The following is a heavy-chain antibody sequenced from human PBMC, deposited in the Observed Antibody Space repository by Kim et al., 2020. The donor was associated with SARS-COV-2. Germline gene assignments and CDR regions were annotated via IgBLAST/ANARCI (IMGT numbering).Heavy chain of an antibody. D-gene: IGHD3-3*02. CDR2: ISYDGSNK. CDR1: GFTFSSCA. CDR3: ARDMWSRIRGRTYYYYGMDV. V-gene: IGHV3-30-3*01. Sequence: GGSLRLSCAASGFTFSSCAIHWVRQAPGKGLEWVAVISYDGSNKNYADSVKGRFTISRDNSKNTLYLQMNSLRAEDTAVYYCARDMWSRIRGRTYYYYGMDVWGQGTTVTVSS. J-gene: IGHJ6*02.